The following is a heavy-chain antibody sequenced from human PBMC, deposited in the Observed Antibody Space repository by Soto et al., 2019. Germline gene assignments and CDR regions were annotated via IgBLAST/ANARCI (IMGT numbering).Heavy chain of an antibody. CDR2: ITSNGDNT. Sequence: EVQLVESGGGLVQPGGSLRLSCAASGFTFSTYAMHWVRQAPGKGLEYVSAITSNGDNTYYTNSVKGRFTISRDNSKNTPYLQMGSLRPEDTAVYYCARAGISGWYMDWGQGTLVTVSS. D-gene: IGHD6-19*01. CDR1: GFTFSTYA. CDR3: ARAGISGWYMD. V-gene: IGHV3-64*01. J-gene: IGHJ4*02.